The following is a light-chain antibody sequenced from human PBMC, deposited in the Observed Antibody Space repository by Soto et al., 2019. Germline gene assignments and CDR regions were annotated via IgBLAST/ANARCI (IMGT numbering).Light chain of an antibody. Sequence: DIVVTQSPDSLAVSLGERATINCKSSQSVLVTPDNKNNLAWYQQKPGQPPRLLIYWAFFRESGVPDRFSGSGSRTDFTLTISNLRAEDVAVYYCQQYFIAPLTFGGGTKVEIK. V-gene: IGKV4-1*01. CDR2: WAF. CDR3: QQYFIAPLT. J-gene: IGKJ4*01. CDR1: QSVLVTPDNKNN.